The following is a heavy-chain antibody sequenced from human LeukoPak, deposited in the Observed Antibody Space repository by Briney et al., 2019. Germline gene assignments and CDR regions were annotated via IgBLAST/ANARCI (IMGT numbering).Heavy chain of an antibody. CDR2: IYYRPTT. J-gene: IGHJ4*02. V-gene: IGHV4-39*07. D-gene: IGHD2-2*03. CDR1: GASIGSSLYF. CDR3: ARGRNWIFQAYFDY. Sequence: SETLSLTCTVSGASIGSSLYFWGWFRQPPGKGLEWIGSIYYRPTTYYNPSLKSRGTISLDTSNNQFSLKLTSVTAADTAFYYCARGRNWIFQAYFDYWGQGSLVSVSS.